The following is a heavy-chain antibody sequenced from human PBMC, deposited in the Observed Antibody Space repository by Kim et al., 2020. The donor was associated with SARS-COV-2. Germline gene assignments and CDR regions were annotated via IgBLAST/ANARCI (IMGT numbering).Heavy chain of an antibody. J-gene: IGHJ6*02. CDR2: ISGSGGST. CDR1: GFTFSSYA. V-gene: IGHV3-23*01. Sequence: GGSLRLSCAASGFTFSSYATSWVRQAPGKGLEWVSAISGSGGSTYYADSVKGRFTISRDNSKNTLYLQMNSLRAEDTAVYYCAKVVRDIVVVVAATYLGMDVWGQGTTVTVSS. CDR3: AKVVRDIVVVVAATYLGMDV. D-gene: IGHD2-15*01.